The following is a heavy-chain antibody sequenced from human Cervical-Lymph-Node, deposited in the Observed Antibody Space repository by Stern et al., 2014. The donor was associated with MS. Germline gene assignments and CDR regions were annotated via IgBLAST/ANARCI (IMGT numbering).Heavy chain of an antibody. CDR2: ISYDGSNK. J-gene: IGHJ5*02. CDR3: AKDFWADLPTPPKFDP. D-gene: IGHD3-3*01. V-gene: IGHV3-30*18. CDR1: GFTFSSFG. Sequence: VQLVESGGGAVQPGTSLRLSCAGSGFTFSSFGMHWVRQAPGKGLEWVALISYDGSNKYFADSVKGRFTIYRDNSKNTLYLQMQGLRPDDTAVYYCAKDFWADLPTPPKFDPWGPGTLVTVSS.